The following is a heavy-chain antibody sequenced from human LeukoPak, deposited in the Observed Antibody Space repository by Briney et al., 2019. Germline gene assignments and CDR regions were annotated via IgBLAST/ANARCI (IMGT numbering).Heavy chain of an antibody. CDR1: GYSFTSYW. D-gene: IGHD3-22*01. CDR3: ARRNYYYDSSGYYYYFDN. V-gene: IGHV5-10-1*01. Sequence: GESLKISCKGSGYSFTSYWISWVRQMPGKGLEWMGRIDPSDSYTNYSPSFQGHVTISADKSISTAYLQWSSLKDSDTAMYHCARRNYYYDSSGYYYYFDNWGQGTLVTVSS. CDR2: IDPSDSYT. J-gene: IGHJ4*02.